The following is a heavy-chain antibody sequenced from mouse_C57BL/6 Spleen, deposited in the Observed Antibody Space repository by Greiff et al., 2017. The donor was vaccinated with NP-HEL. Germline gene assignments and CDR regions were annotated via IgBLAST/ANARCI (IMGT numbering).Heavy chain of an antibody. CDR1: GFNIKDDY. V-gene: IGHV14-4*01. Sequence: VQLQQSGAELVRPGASVKLSCTASGFNIKDDYMHWVKQRPEQGLEWIGWIDPENGGTEYASKFQGKATITVDTSSNTAYLQLSSLTSEDTAVYYCTTGSSGYSWFAYWGQGTLVTVSA. D-gene: IGHD3-2*02. CDR2: IDPENGGT. CDR3: TTGSSGYSWFAY. J-gene: IGHJ3*01.